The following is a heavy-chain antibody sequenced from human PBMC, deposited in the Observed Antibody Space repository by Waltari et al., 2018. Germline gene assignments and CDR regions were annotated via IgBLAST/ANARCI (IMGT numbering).Heavy chain of an antibody. V-gene: IGHV3-7*01. J-gene: IGHJ4*02. CDR2: IKHDGSEE. D-gene: IGHD3-16*01. Sequence: EVQLVQSGGGLVQPGGSLRLSCAASGFTFSRNWMSWVRQATGEGLEGVGKIKHDGSEEWYVDSVKGRFTISRDNPKNSLYLQMNSLRAEDTAVYYCARDAARGTIDYWGQGTQVTVSS. CDR3: ARDAARGTIDY. CDR1: GFTFSRNW.